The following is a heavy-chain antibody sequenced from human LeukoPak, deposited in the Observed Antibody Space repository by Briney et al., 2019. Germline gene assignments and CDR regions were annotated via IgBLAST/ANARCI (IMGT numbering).Heavy chain of an antibody. CDR1: GGTFSSYA. J-gene: IGHJ5*02. CDR3: AKGYCSGGSCFGFDP. D-gene: IGHD2-15*01. CDR2: IIPIFGTA. V-gene: IGHV1-69*13. Sequence: SVKVSCKASGGTFSSYAISWVRQAPGQGLEWMGGIIPIFGTANYAQKFQGRVTITADESTSTAYMELSSLRSEDTAVYYCAKGYCSGGSCFGFDPWGQGTLVTVSS.